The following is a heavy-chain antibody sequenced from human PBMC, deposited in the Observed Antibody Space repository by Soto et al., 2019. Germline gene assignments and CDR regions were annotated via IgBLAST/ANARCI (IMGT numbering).Heavy chain of an antibody. CDR3: ARDCSGGSCYPGMDV. CDR1: GFNFNSYT. J-gene: IGHJ6*02. CDR2: ISSSVYI. Sequence: PGGSLRLSCAASGFNFNSYTINWVRQAPGKRLEWLSSISSSVYIFSTDSVRGRFTISRDNAKNSVYLQVNSLRAEDTAVYFCARDCSGGSCYPGMDVWGQGTRVTVSS. V-gene: IGHV3-21*01. D-gene: IGHD2-15*01.